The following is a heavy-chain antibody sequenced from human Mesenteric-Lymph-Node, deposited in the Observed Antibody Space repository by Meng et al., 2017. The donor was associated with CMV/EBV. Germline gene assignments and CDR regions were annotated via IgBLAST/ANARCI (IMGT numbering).Heavy chain of an antibody. CDR3: ARQPGRGAATFWVSYYYYGMDV. CDR2: ISPSVST. CDR1: GYSISSGYY. V-gene: IGHV4-38-2*02. D-gene: IGHD2-15*01. Sequence: GSLRLSCTVSGYSISSGYYWGWIRQPPGKGLEWIGTISPSVSTYYDPSLKSRVTISVDTSKNQFSLKLSSVTAADTAVYYCARQPGRGAATFWVSYYYYGMDVWGQGTTVTVSS. J-gene: IGHJ6*02.